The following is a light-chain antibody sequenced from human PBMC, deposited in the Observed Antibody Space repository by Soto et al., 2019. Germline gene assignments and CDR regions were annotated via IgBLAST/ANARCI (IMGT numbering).Light chain of an antibody. Sequence: EIVLTQSPGTLSVSPGERATLSCRASQTVRSSSLAWYQQKPGQAPRLLIYGASGRATGIPDKCSGSGSGTDFTLTISRLEPEDFAVYYCQQYGSSPYTFGQGTKLEI. CDR1: QTVRSSS. V-gene: IGKV3-20*01. J-gene: IGKJ2*01. CDR3: QQYGSSPYT. CDR2: GAS.